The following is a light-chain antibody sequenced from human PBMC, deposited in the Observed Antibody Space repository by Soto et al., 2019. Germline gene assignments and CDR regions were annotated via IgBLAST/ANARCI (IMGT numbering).Light chain of an antibody. V-gene: IGKV3-15*01. J-gene: IGKJ1*01. CDR1: ESVGSN. Sequence: EIVMTQSPVTLSVSPGERATLSCRASESVGSNLAWYQQKPGQPPRLLIYDASMRETGVSPRFSGSGSGTEFTLTISNLQSEDFAIYFCQKFNKWPWTFGQGTKVES. CDR2: DAS. CDR3: QKFNKWPWT.